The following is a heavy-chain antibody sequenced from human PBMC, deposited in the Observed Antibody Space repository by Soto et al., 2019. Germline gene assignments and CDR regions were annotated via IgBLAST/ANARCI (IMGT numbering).Heavy chain of an antibody. CDR2: ISGSGGST. CDR3: AKEGLVIIAFDY. Sequence: EVQLLESGGGLVQPGGSLRLSCAASGFTFSSYAMSWVRQAPGKGLEWVSAISGSGGSTYYADSVKGRFTISRDNSKNTLYLQMNSLRAEERGVYYCAKEGLVIIAFDYWGQGNLVTVSS. D-gene: IGHD3-9*01. V-gene: IGHV3-23*01. CDR1: GFTFSSYA. J-gene: IGHJ4*02.